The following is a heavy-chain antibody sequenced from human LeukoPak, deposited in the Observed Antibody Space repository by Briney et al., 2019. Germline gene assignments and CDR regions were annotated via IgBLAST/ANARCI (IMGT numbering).Heavy chain of an antibody. Sequence: PGGSLRLSCEASGFNFADYAMHWVRQAPGKGLEYVSGINWKGDSIGYADSVKGRFTISRDNAKNSLYLQMNSLRAEDTAVYYCAKGFMAAAGYPDYWGQGTLVTVSS. CDR2: INWKGDSI. CDR3: AKGFMAAAGYPDY. J-gene: IGHJ4*02. CDR1: GFNFADYA. V-gene: IGHV3-9*01. D-gene: IGHD6-13*01.